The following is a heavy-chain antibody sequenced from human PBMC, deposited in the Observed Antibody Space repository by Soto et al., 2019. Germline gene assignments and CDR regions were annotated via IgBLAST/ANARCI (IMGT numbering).Heavy chain of an antibody. J-gene: IGHJ4*02. D-gene: IGHD1-26*01. V-gene: IGHV5-10-1*01. CDR3: ARVGAGLDY. CDR1: GYTFTKYW. Sequence: GEPLKISCQGSGYTFTKYWITWVRQMPGKGLEWIARIDPSDSYTDYSPSFQGHVTISAARSISTAYLQWNTLKASDTAMYFCARVGAGLDYWGQGTLVTVSS. CDR2: IDPSDSYT.